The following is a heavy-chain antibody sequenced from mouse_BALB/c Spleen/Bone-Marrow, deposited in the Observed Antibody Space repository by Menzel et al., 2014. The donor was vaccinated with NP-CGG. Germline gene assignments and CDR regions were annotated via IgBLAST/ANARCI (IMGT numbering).Heavy chain of an antibody. D-gene: IGHD2-4*01. CDR3: ARDINYDIYWYFDV. V-gene: IGHV7-3*02. J-gene: IGHJ1*01. CDR2: IRNKAKGYTS. Sequence: EVHLVESGGGLVQPGGSLRLSCATSGFTFTDYYMSWVRQPPGKALEWLGFIRNKAKGYTSENSASVKGRFTISRDNSQSIHYLQMNTLRAEDSATYYCARDINYDIYWYFDVWGAGTTVTVSS. CDR1: GFTFTDYY.